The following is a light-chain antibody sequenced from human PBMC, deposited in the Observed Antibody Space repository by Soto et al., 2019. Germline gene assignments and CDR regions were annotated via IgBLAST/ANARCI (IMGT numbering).Light chain of an antibody. Sequence: QAVVTQPPSASGSPGQSVIISCTGTSSDVGGYKYVSWYQQHPGQAPKLMIFEVSKRPSGVPDRFSGSKSGNTASLTVSGLQAEDEADYYCSSYGGSNNFVLFGGGTKVTVL. J-gene: IGLJ2*01. CDR1: SSDVGGYKY. V-gene: IGLV2-8*01. CDR3: SSYGGSNNFVL. CDR2: EVS.